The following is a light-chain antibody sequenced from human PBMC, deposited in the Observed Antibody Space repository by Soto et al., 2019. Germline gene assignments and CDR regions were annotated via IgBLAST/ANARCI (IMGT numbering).Light chain of an antibody. J-gene: IGKJ4*01. Sequence: EIVLTQSPGTLSLSPGERATLSCRASESVSDNYLAWYQQRSGQAPRLVIYGASSRASAIPDRFIGSGSGADFTLTISRLEPEDFAVYYCQQYGSSPLTVGGGTKVEIK. CDR2: GAS. CDR1: ESVSDNY. CDR3: QQYGSSPLT. V-gene: IGKV3-20*01.